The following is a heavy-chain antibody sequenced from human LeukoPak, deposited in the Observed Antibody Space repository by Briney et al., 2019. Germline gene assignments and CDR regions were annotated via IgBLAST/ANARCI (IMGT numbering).Heavy chain of an antibody. CDR3: AELGITMIGGV. Sequence: TRGSLRLSCAASGFTVSSNYMSWVRQAPGKGLEWVSVIYSGGSTYYADSVKGRFTISRDNAKNSLYLQMNSLRAEDTAVYYCAELGITMIGGVWGKGTTVTISS. D-gene: IGHD3-10*02. V-gene: IGHV3-53*01. CDR1: GFTVSSNY. J-gene: IGHJ6*04. CDR2: IYSGGST.